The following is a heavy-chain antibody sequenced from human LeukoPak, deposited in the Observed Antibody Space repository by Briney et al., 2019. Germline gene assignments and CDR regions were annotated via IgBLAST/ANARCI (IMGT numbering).Heavy chain of an antibody. Sequence: ASVKVSCKASGYTFTSYYMHWVRQAPGPGLEWMGIINPSGGSTSYAQKFQGRVTMTRDTSTSTVYMELSSLRSEDTAVYYCARDGFPSGVDSSGYYYYYFDYWGQGTLVTVSS. CDR2: INPSGGST. D-gene: IGHD3-22*01. CDR1: GYTFTSYY. CDR3: ARDGFPSGVDSSGYYYYYFDY. V-gene: IGHV1-46*01. J-gene: IGHJ4*02.